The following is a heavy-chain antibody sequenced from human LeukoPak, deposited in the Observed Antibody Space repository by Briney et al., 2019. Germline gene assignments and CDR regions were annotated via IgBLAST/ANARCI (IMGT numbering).Heavy chain of an antibody. V-gene: IGHV1-2*06. J-gene: IGHJ3*02. CDR3: ARVLDGSGSYYLSFDI. CDR1: GYTFTGYY. Sequence: ASVKVSCKASGYTFTGYYMHWVRQAPGQGLEWMGRISPNSGGTNYAQKFQGRVTMTRDTSISTAYMELSSLKSDDTAVYYCARVLDGSGSYYLSFDIWGQGTMVTVSS. CDR2: ISPNSGGT. D-gene: IGHD3-10*01.